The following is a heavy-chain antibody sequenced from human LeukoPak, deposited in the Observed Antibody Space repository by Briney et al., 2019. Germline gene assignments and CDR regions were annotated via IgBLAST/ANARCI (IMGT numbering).Heavy chain of an antibody. CDR2: IYYSGST. CDR1: GGSIGSYY. D-gene: IGHD3-22*01. CDR3: ARGQWLPVFDF. V-gene: IGHV4-59*01. Sequence: SETLSLTCTVSGGSIGSYYWSWIRQPPGKGLEWIGYIYYSGSTNYNPSLKSRVTISVDTSKNQFSLKLGSVTAADTAVYYCARGQWLPVFDFWGQGTLVTVSS. J-gene: IGHJ4*02.